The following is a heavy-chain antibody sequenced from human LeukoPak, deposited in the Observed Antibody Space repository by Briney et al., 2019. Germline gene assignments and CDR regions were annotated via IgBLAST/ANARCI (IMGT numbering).Heavy chain of an antibody. J-gene: IGHJ4*02. CDR2: ISSSNSYI. V-gene: IGHV3-21*01. CDR1: GFTFSSYN. CDR3: VEGGWPYL. Sequence: AGGSLRLTCAASGFTFSSYNMNWVRQAQGKGREWVSCISSSNSYITYADSVKGRFTISRDNARNLLYLEMNSLRAEETAVYYCVEGGWPYLWGQGGLVTVCS. D-gene: IGHD6-19*01.